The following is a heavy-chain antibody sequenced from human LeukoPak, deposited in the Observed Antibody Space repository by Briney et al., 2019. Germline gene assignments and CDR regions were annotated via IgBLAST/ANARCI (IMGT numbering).Heavy chain of an antibody. J-gene: IGHJ3*02. CDR3: ARDGVSSSSLIDAFDI. Sequence: SETLSLTCTVSGGSISSYYWNWIRQPAGKGLEWIGTMYHSGSTNYNPSLKSRVTISVDTSKNQFSLKLSSVTAADTAVYFCARDGVSSSSLIDAFDIWGQGTMVTVSS. CDR2: MYHSGST. V-gene: IGHV4-4*07. D-gene: IGHD6-6*01. CDR1: GGSISSYY.